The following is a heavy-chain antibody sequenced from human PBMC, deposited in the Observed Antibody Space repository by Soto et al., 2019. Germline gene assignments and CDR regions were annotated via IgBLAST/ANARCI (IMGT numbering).Heavy chain of an antibody. V-gene: IGHV4-59*01. CDR2: IYYSGST. CDR1: GGSISCYY. J-gene: IGHJ3*01. D-gene: IGHD3-22*01. CDR3: ARVTGDSSGYYYGTYALDL. Sequence: PSETLSLTCTVSGGSISCYYWSWIRQPPRKGLEWIGYIYYSGSTNYNPSLKSRVTISVDTSKNRFSLKLSSVTAAETAVYYCARVTGDSSGYYYGTYALDLWGQGTMVTVSS.